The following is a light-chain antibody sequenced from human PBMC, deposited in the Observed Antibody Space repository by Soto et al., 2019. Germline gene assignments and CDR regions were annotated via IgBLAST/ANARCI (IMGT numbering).Light chain of an antibody. J-gene: IGKJ4*01. CDR3: QQYGGSPRVT. CDR1: QSVSSNY. V-gene: IGKV3-20*01. Sequence: EIVLTQSPGTLSLSPGERATHSCRASQSVSSNYLAWYQQKPGQAPRLLIYGASSRATGIPDRFSGSGSGTDFTLTISRLEPEDFAVYYCQQYGGSPRVTFGGGTKVEIK. CDR2: GAS.